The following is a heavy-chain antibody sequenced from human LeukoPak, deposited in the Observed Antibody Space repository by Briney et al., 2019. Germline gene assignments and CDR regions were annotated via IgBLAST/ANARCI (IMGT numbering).Heavy chain of an antibody. J-gene: IGHJ6*02. V-gene: IGHV3-23*01. CDR3: AKVPYSDYGAGRPPFMDV. D-gene: IGHD3-10*01. CDR2: ITDSGGTT. Sequence: EGSLRLSCAASGFTFSSYAMSWVRQAPGKGLEWVSTITDSGGTTYYADSVKGRFTISRDNSKNTLYLQMNSLRDEDTAVYYYAKVPYSDYGAGRPPFMDVWGHGTTVAISS. CDR1: GFTFSSYA.